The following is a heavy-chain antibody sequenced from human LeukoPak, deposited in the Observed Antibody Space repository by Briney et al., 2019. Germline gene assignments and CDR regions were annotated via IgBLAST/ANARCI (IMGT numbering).Heavy chain of an antibody. CDR1: GGSFSGYY. J-gene: IGHJ6*03. Sequence: SETLSLTCAVYGGSFSGYYWSWIRQPPGKGLEWIGEINHSGSTNYNPSLKSRVTISVDTSKNQLSLKLSSVTAADTAVYYCARQPPRYSSSWPGHYYYYYMDVWGKGTTVTVSS. V-gene: IGHV4-34*01. CDR3: ARQPPRYSSSWPGHYYYYYMDV. D-gene: IGHD6-13*01. CDR2: INHSGST.